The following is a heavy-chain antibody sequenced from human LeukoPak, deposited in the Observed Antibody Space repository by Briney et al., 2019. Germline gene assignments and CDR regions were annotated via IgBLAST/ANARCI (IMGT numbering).Heavy chain of an antibody. CDR2: IRPSGGAT. Sequence: GGSLRLSCAASGFTFSNHAMSWVRQSQGKGLEWVSSIRPSGGATYYADAVKGRFTISRDNFKNTLYLQMNSLRAEDTAVYYCVKGPTTVTTAFDYWGQGTLVSVSS. J-gene: IGHJ4*02. D-gene: IGHD4-17*01. CDR3: VKGPTTVTTAFDY. CDR1: GFTFSNHA. V-gene: IGHV3-23*01.